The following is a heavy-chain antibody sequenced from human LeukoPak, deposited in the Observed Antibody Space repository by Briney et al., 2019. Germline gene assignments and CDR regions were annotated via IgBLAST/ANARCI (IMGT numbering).Heavy chain of an antibody. CDR2: IIPIFGTA. D-gene: IGHD3-3*01. V-gene: IGHV1-69*05. Sequence: SVKVSCKASGGTFSSYAISWVRQAPGQGLEWMGRIIPIFGTANYAQKFQGRVMITTDESTSTAYMELSSLRSEDTAVYYCARDSVHDFWSGYSRRGFAFDIWGQGTMVTVSS. CDR1: GGTFSSYA. CDR3: ARDSVHDFWSGYSRRGFAFDI. J-gene: IGHJ3*02.